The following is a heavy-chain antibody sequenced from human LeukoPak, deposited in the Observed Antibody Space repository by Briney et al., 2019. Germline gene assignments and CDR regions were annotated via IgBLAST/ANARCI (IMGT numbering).Heavy chain of an antibody. J-gene: IGHJ6*03. CDR2: MNPNSGNT. CDR3: ARVTQTAMVTNYYYYMDV. D-gene: IGHD5-18*01. CDR1: GYTFTSYD. V-gene: IGHV1-8*03. Sequence: ASVKVSCKASGYTFTSYDINWVRQATGQGLEWMGWMNPNSGNTGYAQKFQGRVTITADKSTSTAYMELSSLRSEDTAVYYCARVTQTAMVTNYYYYMDVWGKGTTVTVSS.